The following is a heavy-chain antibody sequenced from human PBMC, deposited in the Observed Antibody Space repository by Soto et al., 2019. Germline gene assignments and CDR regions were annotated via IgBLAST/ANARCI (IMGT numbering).Heavy chain of an antibody. V-gene: IGHV4-59*01. CDR1: GGSISSYY. CDR3: AREEGWYMDV. J-gene: IGHJ6*03. Sequence: QVQLQESGPGLVKPSETLSLTCTVSGGSISSYYWSWIRQPPGKGLEWIGYMYYSGSSNYNPSLTSRVTISVDTSKNQFALKLTSVTAADTAVYYCAREEGWYMDVWGKGTTVTVSS. CDR2: MYYSGSS.